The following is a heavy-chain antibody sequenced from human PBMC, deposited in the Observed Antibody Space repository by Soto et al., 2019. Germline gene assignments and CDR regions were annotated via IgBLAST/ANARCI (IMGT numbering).Heavy chain of an antibody. D-gene: IGHD6-19*01. CDR1: GFPFSSYW. Sequence: GEPLSHSCAASGFPFSSYWMSWVSQAPGKGLEWVANIKQDGSEKYYVDSLEGRFTISRDNTNNSLYLQMNSLRAEDTAVYYCTRVYPGSGWPYHYYGRDGWGQGTTVTVS. CDR3: TRVYPGSGWPYHYYGRDG. J-gene: IGHJ6*02. V-gene: IGHV3-7*01. CDR2: IKQDGSEK.